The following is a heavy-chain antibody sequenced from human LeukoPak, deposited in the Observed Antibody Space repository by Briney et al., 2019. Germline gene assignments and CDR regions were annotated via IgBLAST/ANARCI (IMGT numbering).Heavy chain of an antibody. Sequence: SVKVSCKASGGTFSSYAISWVRQAPGQGLEWMGRIIPILGIANYAQKFQGRVTITADKSTSTAYMELSSLRSEDTAVYYCATRILKAAAGEDWGQGTLVTVSS. CDR2: IIPILGIA. D-gene: IGHD6-13*01. CDR1: GGTFSSYA. CDR3: ATRILKAAAGED. J-gene: IGHJ4*02. V-gene: IGHV1-69*04.